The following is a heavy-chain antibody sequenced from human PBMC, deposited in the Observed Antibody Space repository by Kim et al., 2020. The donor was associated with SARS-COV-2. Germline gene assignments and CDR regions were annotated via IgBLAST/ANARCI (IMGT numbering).Heavy chain of an antibody. V-gene: IGHV1-69*13. CDR1: GGTFSSYA. CDR2: IIPIFRTP. J-gene: IGHJ4*02. CDR3: AKDHSGYYSDTSGYFGGFRY. Sequence: SVKVSCKVSGGTFSSYAISWVRQAPGQGLEYMGGIIPIFRTPTYTQKFQGRITITADESTSTAYMELSSLGSEDTGVYYCAKDHSGYYSDTSGYFGGFRYWGQGTLVTVSA. D-gene: IGHD3-22*01.